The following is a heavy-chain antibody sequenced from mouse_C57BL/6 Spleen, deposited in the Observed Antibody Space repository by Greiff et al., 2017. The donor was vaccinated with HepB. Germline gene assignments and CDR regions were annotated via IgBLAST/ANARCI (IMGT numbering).Heavy chain of an antibody. Sequence: VQLQQSGAELVRPGASVTLSCKASGYTFTDYEMHWVKQTPVHGLEWIGAIDPETGGTAYNQKFKGKAILTADKSSSTAYMELRSLTSEDSAVYYCTRGGYYSNFPDYWGQGTTLTVSS. D-gene: IGHD2-5*01. J-gene: IGHJ2*01. V-gene: IGHV1-15*01. CDR2: IDPETGGT. CDR3: TRGGYYSNFPDY. CDR1: GYTFTDYE.